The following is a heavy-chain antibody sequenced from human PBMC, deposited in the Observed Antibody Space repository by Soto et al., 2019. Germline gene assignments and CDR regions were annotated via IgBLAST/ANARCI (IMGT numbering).Heavy chain of an antibody. CDR2: VYYSGST. CDR1: GGSISSSSYY. CDR3: ARHPSDFWFDP. D-gene: IGHD2-21*02. J-gene: IGHJ5*02. V-gene: IGHV4-39*01. Sequence: SETLSLTCTVSGGSISSSSYYWGWIRQPPGKGLQWIGSVYYSGSTNYNPALQSRVTISVDTSKNQFSLKLGSVTAADTAVYYCARHPSDFWFDPWGQGTLVT.